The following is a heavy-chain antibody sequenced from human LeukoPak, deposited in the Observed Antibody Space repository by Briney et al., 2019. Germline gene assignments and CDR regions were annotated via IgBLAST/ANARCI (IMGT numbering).Heavy chain of an antibody. Sequence: GESLKISCQASRFSFTGYWIGWVRQMPGKGLEWMGILYPGDSDTRYSPSFQGQVTMSADESISTAYLQWATLKASDSAMYYCARHSSTGIDYWGQGTLVTVSS. CDR3: ARHSSTGIDY. V-gene: IGHV5-51*01. CDR1: RFSFTGYW. D-gene: IGHD2-2*01. CDR2: LYPGDSDT. J-gene: IGHJ4*02.